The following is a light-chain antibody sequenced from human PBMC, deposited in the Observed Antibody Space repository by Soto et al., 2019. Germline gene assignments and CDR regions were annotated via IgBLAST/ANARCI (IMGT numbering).Light chain of an antibody. V-gene: IGKV3-11*01. CDR2: DAS. CDR1: QSVSSY. Sequence: EIVLTQSPATLSLSPGERATLSCRASQSVSSYLAWYQQKPGQAPRLLIYDASNRATGIPARFSGSGSGTDFTLTISSLQSEDFAVYCCQQYNNWPPTFGQGTSVDIK. J-gene: IGKJ1*01. CDR3: QQYNNWPPT.